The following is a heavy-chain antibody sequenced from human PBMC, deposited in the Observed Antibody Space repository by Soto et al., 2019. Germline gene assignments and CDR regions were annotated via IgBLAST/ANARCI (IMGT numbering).Heavy chain of an antibody. CDR3: ANDLPDYFDSSGREDYFDY. J-gene: IGHJ4*02. CDR1: GFTFSSYA. CDR2: ISGSGDRT. D-gene: IGHD3-22*01. Sequence: EVQLLESGGGLVQPGGSLRLSCAASGFTFSSYAMSWVRQAPGKGLEWVSAISGSGDRTYYADSVKGRFTISRDNSKNTLYLQMNSLRAEDTAVYYCANDLPDYFDSSGREDYFDYWGQGTLVTVSS. V-gene: IGHV3-23*01.